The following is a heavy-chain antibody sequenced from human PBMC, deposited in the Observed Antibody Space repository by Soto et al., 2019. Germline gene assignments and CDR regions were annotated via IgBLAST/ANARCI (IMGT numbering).Heavy chain of an antibody. CDR1: GFTFSSYS. J-gene: IGHJ4*02. V-gene: IGHV3-23*01. D-gene: IGHD3-10*01. CDR3: AKDRAGLTYFDY. CDR2: ISGSGGST. Sequence: EGSLRLSCAASGFTFSSYSMNWVRQAPGKGLAGVSAISGSGGSTYYADSVKGRFTISRDNSKNTLYLQMNSLRAEDTAVYYCAKDRAGLTYFDYWGQGSLVTVCS.